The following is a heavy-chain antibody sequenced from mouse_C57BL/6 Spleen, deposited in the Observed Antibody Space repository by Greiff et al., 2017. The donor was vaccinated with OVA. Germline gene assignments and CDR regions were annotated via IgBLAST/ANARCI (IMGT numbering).Heavy chain of an antibody. V-gene: IGHV5-17*01. J-gene: IGHJ1*03. Sequence: DVHLVESGGGLVKPGGSLKLSCAASGFTFSDYGMHWVRQAPEKGLEWVAYISSGSSTIYYADTVKGRFTISRDNAKNTLFLQMTSVRSEDTAMYYCARDGSPDWYFDVWGTGTTVTVSS. CDR2: ISSGSSTI. CDR1: GFTFSDYG. CDR3: ARDGSPDWYFDV. D-gene: IGHD1-1*01.